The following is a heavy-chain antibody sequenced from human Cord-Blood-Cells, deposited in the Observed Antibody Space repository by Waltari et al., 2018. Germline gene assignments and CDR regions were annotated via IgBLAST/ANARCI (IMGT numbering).Heavy chain of an antibody. CDR1: GYTRAELS. CDR3: AFVTGDHAFDI. Sequence: QVQLVQSGAEVKKPGASVKVSCKVSGYTRAELSMHWVRKAPGKGLEWMGGFDPEDGETIYAQKFQGRVNMTEDTSTDTAYMELSSLRSEYTAVYYCAFVTGDHAFDIWGQGTMVTVSS. J-gene: IGHJ3*02. CDR2: FDPEDGET. D-gene: IGHD7-27*01. V-gene: IGHV1-24*01.